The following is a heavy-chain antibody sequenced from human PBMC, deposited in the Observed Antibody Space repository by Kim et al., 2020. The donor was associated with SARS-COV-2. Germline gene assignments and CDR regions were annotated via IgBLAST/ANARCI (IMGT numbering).Heavy chain of an antibody. D-gene: IGHD3-10*01. Sequence: YADSVKGRFTIARDNAKNSLYLQMNSLRAEDTALYYCARTIRRGFGYFQHWGQGTLVTVSS. J-gene: IGHJ1*01. V-gene: IGHV3-9*01. CDR3: ARTIRRGFGYFQH.